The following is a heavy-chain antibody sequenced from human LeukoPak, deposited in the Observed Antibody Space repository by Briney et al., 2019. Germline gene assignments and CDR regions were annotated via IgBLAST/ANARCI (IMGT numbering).Heavy chain of an antibody. V-gene: IGHV3-9*01. CDR1: GLTFDDYA. CDR3: AKDRSYSGSYHPFDY. D-gene: IGHD1-26*01. J-gene: IGHJ4*02. CDR2: IIWNSGSI. Sequence: PGGSLRLSCAASGLTFDDYAMHWVRQAPGKGLEWVSGIIWNSGSIGYADSVKGRFTISRDNAKNSLYLQMNSLRAEDTALYYCAKDRSYSGSYHPFDYWGQGTLVTVSS.